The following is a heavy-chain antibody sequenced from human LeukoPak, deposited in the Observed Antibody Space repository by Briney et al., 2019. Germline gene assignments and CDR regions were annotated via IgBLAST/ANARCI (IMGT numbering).Heavy chain of an antibody. CDR3: AREGQSSSRYFDY. D-gene: IGHD6-13*01. Sequence: GASVKVSCKTSGYTFIAYYLHWVRQAPGQGLEWMGWLNPGPGGTLYAQKFQGRVTMTRDMSMTTAYMELTELRSDDTAVYYCAREGQSSSRYFDYWGQGTLVTVSS. J-gene: IGHJ4*02. CDR2: LNPGPGGT. V-gene: IGHV1-2*02. CDR1: GYTFIAYY.